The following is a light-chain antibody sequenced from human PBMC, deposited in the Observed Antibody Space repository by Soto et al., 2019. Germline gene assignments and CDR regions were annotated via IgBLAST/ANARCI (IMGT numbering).Light chain of an antibody. CDR3: QQSYSTPA. V-gene: IGKV1-39*01. Sequence: DIQMTQSPSSLSASVGDRVTLTCRASQSISSYLNWYQQKPGKAPKLLIYAASSLQSGVPSRFSGSGSGTDFTLTISSLQPEDFATYYCQQSYSTPAVGQGTRLEIK. J-gene: IGKJ5*01. CDR2: AAS. CDR1: QSISSY.